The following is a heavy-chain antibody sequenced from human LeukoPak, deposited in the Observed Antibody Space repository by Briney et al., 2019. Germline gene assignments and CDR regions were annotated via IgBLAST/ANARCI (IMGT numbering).Heavy chain of an antibody. Sequence: ASVKVSCKASGYSFTSYAMNWVRQAPGQGLEWMGWINTNTGNPTYAQGFTGRCVFSLDTSVSTAYLQISSPKAEDTAVYSCARVAEYSSGWYDPFDYWGQGTLVTVSS. CDR1: GYSFTSYA. D-gene: IGHD6-19*01. CDR3: ARVAEYSSGWYDPFDY. CDR2: INTNTGNP. J-gene: IGHJ4*02. V-gene: IGHV7-4-1*02.